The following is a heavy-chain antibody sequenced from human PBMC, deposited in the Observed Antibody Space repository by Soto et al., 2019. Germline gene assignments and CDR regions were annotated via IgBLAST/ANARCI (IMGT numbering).Heavy chain of an antibody. V-gene: IGHV3-7*03. CDR1: GFTFSAYW. Sequence: EVQLVESGGDLVQPGGSLRLSCVASGFTFSAYWMSWVRQAPGKGLEWVATIKNDGSEKYYEDAERGRFTFSRNNTTSPFELELGGLRAEDTAIYYCARWSNQDYWGQGTLVAVSS. CDR3: ARWSNQDY. J-gene: IGHJ4*02. CDR2: IKNDGSEK.